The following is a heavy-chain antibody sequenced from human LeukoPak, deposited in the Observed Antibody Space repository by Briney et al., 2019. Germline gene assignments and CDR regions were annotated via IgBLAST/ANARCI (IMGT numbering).Heavy chain of an antibody. Sequence: GGSLRLSCAASGFTFSSYSMSWVRQAPGKGLEWVAVISYDGSNKYYADSVKGRFTISRDNSKNTLYLQMNSLRAEDTAVYYCAKGEDDSTGYYLMGFDYWGQGTLVTVSS. V-gene: IGHV3-30*18. J-gene: IGHJ4*02. CDR3: AKGEDDSTGYYLMGFDY. CDR1: GFTFSSYS. CDR2: ISYDGSNK. D-gene: IGHD3-22*01.